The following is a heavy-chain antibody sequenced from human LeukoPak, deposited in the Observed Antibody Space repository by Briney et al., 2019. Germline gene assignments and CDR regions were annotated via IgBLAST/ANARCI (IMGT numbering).Heavy chain of an antibody. Sequence: ASVKVSCKASGYTFTGSYMHWVRQAPGQGLEWMGWINPNSGGTNYAQKFQGRVTMTRDTSISTAYMELSRLRSDGTAVYYRARDANEPWSGLWFDPWGQGTLVTVSS. CDR2: INPNSGGT. J-gene: IGHJ5*02. D-gene: IGHD1-1*01. V-gene: IGHV1-2*02. CDR3: ARDANEPWSGLWFDP. CDR1: GYTFTGSY.